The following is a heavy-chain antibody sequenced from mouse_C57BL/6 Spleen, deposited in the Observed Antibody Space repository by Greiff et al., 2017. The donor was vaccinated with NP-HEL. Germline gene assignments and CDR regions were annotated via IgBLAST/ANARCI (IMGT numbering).Heavy chain of an antibody. Sequence: EVKLMESGGGLVKPGGSLKLSCAASGFTFSSYAMSWVRQTPEKRLEWVATISDGGSYTYYPDNVKGRFTISRDNAKNNLYLQMSHLKSEDTAMYYCARDYDGYYVFDYWGQGTTLTVSS. CDR1: GFTFSSYA. V-gene: IGHV5-4*01. CDR2: ISDGGSYT. D-gene: IGHD2-3*01. CDR3: ARDYDGYYVFDY. J-gene: IGHJ2*01.